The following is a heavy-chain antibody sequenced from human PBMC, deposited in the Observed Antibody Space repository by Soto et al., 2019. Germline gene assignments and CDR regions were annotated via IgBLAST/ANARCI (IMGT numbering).Heavy chain of an antibody. CDR2: IYYSGST. CDR3: ARRGDYGLGYFDY. CDR1: GGSISSSSYY. V-gene: IGHV4-39*01. J-gene: IGHJ4*02. Sequence: ETLSLTCTVSGGSISSSSYYWGWIRQPPGKGLEWIGSIYYSGSTYYNPSLKSRVTISVDTSKNQFSLKLSSVTAADTAVYYCARRGDYGLGYFDYWGQGTLVTVSS. D-gene: IGHD4-17*01.